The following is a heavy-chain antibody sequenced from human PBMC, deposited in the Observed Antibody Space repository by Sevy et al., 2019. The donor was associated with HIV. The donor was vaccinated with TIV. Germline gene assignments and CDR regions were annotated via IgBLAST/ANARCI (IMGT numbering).Heavy chain of an antibody. Sequence: SETLSLTCAVYGGSISGYYWSWIRQPPGKGLEWIGEINHSGSTYYNPSLKSRVTISVDTSKNQFSLKLSSVTAADTTVYYCARAGKDIVVVPAAAPYYYYGMDVWGQGTTVTVSS. CDR2: INHSGST. D-gene: IGHD2-2*01. J-gene: IGHJ6*02. V-gene: IGHV4-34*01. CDR1: GGSISGYY. CDR3: ARAGKDIVVVPAAAPYYYYGMDV.